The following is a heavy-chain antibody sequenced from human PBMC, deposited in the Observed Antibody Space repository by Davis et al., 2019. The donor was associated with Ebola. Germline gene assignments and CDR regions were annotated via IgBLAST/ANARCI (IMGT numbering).Heavy chain of an antibody. Sequence: GESLKISCAASGFTFSHYGMHWVRQAPGKGLEWVTGIWSHGNDYLYADSVRGRFTISRDNAKNTVYLQMNSLTADDTAVYYCARGPPWVGGLWGQGTLVTVSS. V-gene: IGHV3-33*01. CDR1: GFTFSHYG. D-gene: IGHD1-26*01. CDR3: ARGPPWVGGL. J-gene: IGHJ4*02. CDR2: IWSHGNDY.